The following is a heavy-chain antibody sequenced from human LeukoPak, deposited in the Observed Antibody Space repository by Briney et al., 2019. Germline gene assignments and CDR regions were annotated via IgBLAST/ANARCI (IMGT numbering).Heavy chain of an antibody. J-gene: IGHJ5*02. Sequence: PGGSLRISCAASGFTLSDFWMSWVRQAPGKGLEWVANIDQDGSDKNYVGSVRGRFTISRDDAKNSLFLQMNSLRAEDTAVYYCARESTEDRPGSWGQGTLVTVSS. CDR1: GFTLSDFW. V-gene: IGHV3-7*01. CDR3: ARESTEDRPGS. D-gene: IGHD5/OR15-5a*01. CDR2: IDQDGSDK.